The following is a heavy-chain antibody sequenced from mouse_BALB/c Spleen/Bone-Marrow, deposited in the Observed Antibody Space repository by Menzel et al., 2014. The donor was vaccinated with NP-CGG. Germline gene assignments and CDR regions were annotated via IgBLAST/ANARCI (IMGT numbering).Heavy chain of an antibody. D-gene: IGHD1-2*01. Sequence: VKLQESGPQLVRPGASVKISCKASGYSISSYWMHWVKKRPGQGLEWIGMIDPSDGETRLNQKFKDKATLTVDKSSSTAYMQLNSPTSEDSAVYYCAPHYYGYAWFAYWGQGTLVTVSA. V-gene: IGHV1S126*01. CDR2: IDPSDGET. CDR3: APHYYGYAWFAY. J-gene: IGHJ3*01. CDR1: GYSISSYW.